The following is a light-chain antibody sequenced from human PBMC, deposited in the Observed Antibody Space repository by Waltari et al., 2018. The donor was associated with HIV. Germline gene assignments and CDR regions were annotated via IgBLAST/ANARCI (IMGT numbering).Light chain of an antibody. J-gene: IGLJ1*01. V-gene: IGLV1-40*01. CDR3: QSHDSSLSGYV. Sequence: QSVLTQPPSVSGAPGQRVTISCTGSSSNIGAGYHVHWYQQLPGTAPKLLIYGNSNRPSGVPDRFSGSKSGTSAFLAITGLQAEDEADYHCQSHDSSLSGYVFGTGTKVTVL. CDR2: GNS. CDR1: SSNIGAGYH.